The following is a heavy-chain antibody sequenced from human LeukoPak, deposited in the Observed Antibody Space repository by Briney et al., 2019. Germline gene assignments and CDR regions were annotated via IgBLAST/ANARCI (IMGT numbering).Heavy chain of an antibody. CDR1: GGSISSDN. CDR2: ISYRGST. D-gene: IGHD3-22*01. Sequence: SETLSLTCTVSGGSISSDNWSWIRQPPGRGLEWIGSISYRGSTDYNPSLKRRVTISVDTSKNQFSLKLSSVTAADTAVYYCARVSSGYYYVYDYWGQGTLVTVSS. J-gene: IGHJ4*02. V-gene: IGHV4-59*01. CDR3: ARVSSGYYYVYDY.